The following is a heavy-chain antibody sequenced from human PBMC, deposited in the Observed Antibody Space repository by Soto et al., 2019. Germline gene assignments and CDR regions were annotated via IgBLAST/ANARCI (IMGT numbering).Heavy chain of an antibody. CDR2: INHSGST. Sequence: SETLSLTCAVYGGSFSGYYCSWIRQPPGKGLEWIGEINHSGSTNYNPSLKSRVTISVDTSKNQFSLKLSSVTAADTAVYYCARLWFGGPFDPWGQGTLVTVSS. D-gene: IGHD3-10*01. J-gene: IGHJ5*02. CDR3: ARLWFGGPFDP. CDR1: GGSFSGYY. V-gene: IGHV4-34*01.